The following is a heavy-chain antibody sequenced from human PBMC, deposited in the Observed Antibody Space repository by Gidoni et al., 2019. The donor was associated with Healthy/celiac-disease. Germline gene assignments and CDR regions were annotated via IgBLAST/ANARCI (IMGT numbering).Heavy chain of an antibody. CDR3: AKLNDGSGTPEGY. Sequence: VQPGRSLRLSCAASGLPFSSYGMHWVRQASGKGLEGVAVLSYDGSNKYYAASVKGRFTISSDNSKNTLYLQMNSRRAEDTAVYYCAKLNDGSGTPEGYWGQGTLVTVSS. J-gene: IGHJ4*02. V-gene: IGHV3-30*18. CDR2: LSYDGSNK. D-gene: IGHD3-10*01. CDR1: GLPFSSYG.